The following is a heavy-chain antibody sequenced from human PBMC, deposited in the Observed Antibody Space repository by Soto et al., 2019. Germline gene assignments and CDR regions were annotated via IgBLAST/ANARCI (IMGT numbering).Heavy chain of an antibody. D-gene: IGHD2-15*01. J-gene: IGHJ3*02. Sequence: APMKGSCKASGYTFPTYDIKWVRQAPGQGLEWMGWMNPNSGNTGYAQKFQGRVTMTRNTSISTAYMELSSLRSEDTAVYYCARYYSEGDLDAFDIWGQGTMVTVSS. CDR1: GYTFPTYD. CDR3: ARYYSEGDLDAFDI. V-gene: IGHV1-8*01. CDR2: MNPNSGNT.